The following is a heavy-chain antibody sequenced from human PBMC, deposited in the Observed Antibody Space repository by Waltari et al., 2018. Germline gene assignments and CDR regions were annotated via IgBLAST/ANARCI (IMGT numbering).Heavy chain of an antibody. CDR3: ASVGHDYGDLDAVDI. J-gene: IGHJ3*02. D-gene: IGHD4-17*01. V-gene: IGHV1-3*01. CDR2: INAGNGKT. Sequence: QVQLVQSGAAVKKPGASVKVSCKASGYTFTSYAMHWVGQAPGQLLEWMGWINAGNGKTKDSQEFQGRVTITRDTSASTAYMELSSLRSEDTAVYYCASVGHDYGDLDAVDIWGQGTMVTVSS. CDR1: GYTFTSYA.